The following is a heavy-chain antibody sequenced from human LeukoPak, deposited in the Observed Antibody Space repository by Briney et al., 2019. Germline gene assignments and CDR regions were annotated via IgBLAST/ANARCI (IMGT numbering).Heavy chain of an antibody. Sequence: PGGSLRLSCAASGFTFSNLWMSWVRKAPGKGLKWVANIKQDGSEKYYVDSVKGRFTISRDNAQNSLCLQMNSLRAEDTAIYYCATSTAAAGTDWGQGTLVTVSS. CDR3: ATSTAAAGTD. D-gene: IGHD6-13*01. J-gene: IGHJ4*02. CDR2: IKQDGSEK. V-gene: IGHV3-7*03. CDR1: GFTFSNLW.